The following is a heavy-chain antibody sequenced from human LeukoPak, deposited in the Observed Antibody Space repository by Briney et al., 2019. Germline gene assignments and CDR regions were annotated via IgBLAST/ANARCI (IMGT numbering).Heavy chain of an antibody. D-gene: IGHD6-13*01. CDR2: INHSGCT. CDR3: ARGRGAAVDY. CDR1: GGSFSGYY. Sequence: SETLSLTCAVYGGSFSGYYWSWIRQPPGKGLEWIGEINHSGCTNYNPSLKSRVTISVDTSKNQFSLKLSSVTAADTAVYYCARGRGAAVDYWGQGTLVTVSS. V-gene: IGHV4-34*01. J-gene: IGHJ4*02.